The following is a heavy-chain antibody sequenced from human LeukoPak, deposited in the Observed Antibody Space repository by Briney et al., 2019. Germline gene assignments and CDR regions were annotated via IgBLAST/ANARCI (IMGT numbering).Heavy chain of an antibody. CDR3: ARARGSLWFGELFDY. D-gene: IGHD3-10*01. CDR1: GFTFSSYA. CDR2: ISYDGSNK. Sequence: GGSLRLSCAASGFTFSSYAVHWVRQAPGKGLEWVAVISYDGSNKYYADSVKGRFTISRDNSKNTLYLQMNSLRAEDTAVYYCARARGSLWFGELFDYWGQGTLVTVSS. V-gene: IGHV3-30*04. J-gene: IGHJ4*02.